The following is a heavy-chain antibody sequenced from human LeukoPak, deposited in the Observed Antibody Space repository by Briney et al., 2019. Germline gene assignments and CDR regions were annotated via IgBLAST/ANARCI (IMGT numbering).Heavy chain of an antibody. CDR3: ARVGVGAPAY. Sequence: PGGSLRLSCAASGFTFSSSWMSWVRQAPGKGLEWVANIKEDGSRKYYVDSVRGRFTISRDNAKNSLYLQMNSLRAEDTAVYYCARVGVGAPAYWGQGTLVTVSS. CDR1: GFTFSSSW. V-gene: IGHV3-7*04. J-gene: IGHJ4*02. D-gene: IGHD1-26*01. CDR2: IKEDGSRK.